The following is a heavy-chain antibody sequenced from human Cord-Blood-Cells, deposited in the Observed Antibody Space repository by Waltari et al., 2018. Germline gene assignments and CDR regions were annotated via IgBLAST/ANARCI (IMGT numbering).Heavy chain of an antibody. CDR2: SVPVFGTA. D-gene: IGHD6-13*01. CDR1: GGTFSSYA. Sequence: QVQLVQSGAEVKKPGSSVKVSCKASGGTFSSYAISWVRQAPGQGLEWMGGSVPVFGTASYAQKVRGRVTITADESTSTAYMELSSLRSEDTAVYYCARWYSSSWYYYYYGMDVWGQGTTVTVSS. J-gene: IGHJ6*02. CDR3: ARWYSSSWYYYYYGMDV. V-gene: IGHV1-69*12.